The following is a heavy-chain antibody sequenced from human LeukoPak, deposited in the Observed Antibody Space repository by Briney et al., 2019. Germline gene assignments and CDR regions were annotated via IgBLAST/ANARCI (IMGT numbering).Heavy chain of an antibody. V-gene: IGHV4-59*08. J-gene: IGHJ4*02. CDR2: IYYSGST. D-gene: IGHD3-10*01. CDR1: GGSISSYY. CDR3: ARLPLGGGSGSYRFDY. Sequence: SETLSLTCTVSGGSISSYYWSWIRQPPGKGLEWIGYIYYSGSTNYNPSLKSRVTISVDTSKNQLSLKLSSVTAADTAVYYCARLPLGGGSGSYRFDYWGQGALVTVSS.